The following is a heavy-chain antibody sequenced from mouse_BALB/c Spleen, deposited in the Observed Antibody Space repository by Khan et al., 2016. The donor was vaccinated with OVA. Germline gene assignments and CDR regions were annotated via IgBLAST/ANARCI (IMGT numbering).Heavy chain of an antibody. J-gene: IGHJ3*01. V-gene: IGHV5-6*01. D-gene: IGHD4-1*01. Sequence: EVELVESGGDLVKSGGSLKLSCAASGFTFSPYSMSWVRQTPDKRLEWVATISSDGDYTYYPDSVKGRFNISRDNAKNTLYLQMSTLKSDDTAMYYWATHLTGSFAYWGQGTLVTVSA. CDR1: GFTFSPYS. CDR3: ATHLTGSFAY. CDR2: ISSDGDYT.